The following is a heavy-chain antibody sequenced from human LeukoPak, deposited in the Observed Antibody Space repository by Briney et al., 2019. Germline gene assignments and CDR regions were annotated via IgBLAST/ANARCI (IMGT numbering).Heavy chain of an antibody. Sequence: GGTLRLSCAASGFTFSSYGMSWVRQAPGKGLEWVAVISYDGSNKYYADSVKGRFTISRDNSKNTLYLQMNSLRAEDTAVYYCAREMMDTAMVCDYWGQGTLVTVSS. V-gene: IGHV3-30*03. CDR1: GFTFSSYG. CDR3: AREMMDTAMVCDY. J-gene: IGHJ4*02. D-gene: IGHD5-18*01. CDR2: ISYDGSNK.